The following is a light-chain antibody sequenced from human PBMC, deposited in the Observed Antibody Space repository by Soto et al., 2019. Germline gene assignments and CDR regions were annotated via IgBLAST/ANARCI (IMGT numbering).Light chain of an antibody. CDR1: SSDVGGYDY. Sequence: QSALTQPASVSGSPGQSITISCTGTSSDVGGYDYVSWYQQYPGKAPKLIIYEVRNRPSGISFRFSGSKSGNTASLTISGLQAEDEADYYCSSFTSKSTLIFGGGTKVTVL. V-gene: IGLV2-14*01. CDR2: EVR. CDR3: SSFTSKSTLI. J-gene: IGLJ2*01.